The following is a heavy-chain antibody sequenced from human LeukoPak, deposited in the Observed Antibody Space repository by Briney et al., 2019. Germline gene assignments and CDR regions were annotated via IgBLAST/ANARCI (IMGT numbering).Heavy chain of an antibody. Sequence: PSETLSLTCTVSGASINVSGFYWSWIRQPPGRGLEWIGYIYHSETTSYNPSLMSRVTLSLDRPKNQFSLRLSSVTAADTAIYYCATGLAARRQDYWGQGTLVTVSS. CDR3: ATGLAARRQDY. D-gene: IGHD6-6*01. CDR2: IYHSETT. J-gene: IGHJ4*02. CDR1: GASINVSGFY. V-gene: IGHV4-30-2*01.